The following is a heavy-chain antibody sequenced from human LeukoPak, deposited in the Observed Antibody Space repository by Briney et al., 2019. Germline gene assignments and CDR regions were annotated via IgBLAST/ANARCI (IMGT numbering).Heavy chain of an antibody. CDR2: IRIKAYSGTA. CDR3: AGGGPHDILTGRSGYFAY. CDR1: GFTFGDYA. D-gene: IGHD3-9*01. V-gene: IGHV3-49*04. Sequence: GGSMRLSCTASGFTFGDYAMSWVRQAPGKGMKWVSFIRIKAYSGTAEYAASVKDRFTISRDDSKSIAYLQMDSLKTEDTAVYYCAGGGPHDILTGRSGYFAYWGQGTLVTVSS. J-gene: IGHJ4*02.